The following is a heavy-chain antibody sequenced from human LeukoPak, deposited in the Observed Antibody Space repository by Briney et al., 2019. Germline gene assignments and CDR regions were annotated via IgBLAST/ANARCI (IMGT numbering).Heavy chain of an antibody. D-gene: IGHD6-13*01. Sequence: GGSLRLSCAASGFTFSSYGMHWVRQAPGKGLEWVAVIWYDGSNKYYADSVKGRFTISRDNSKNTLYLQMNSLRAEDTAVYYCAKLLFAAGPDWDYYYYGMDVWGQGTTVTVSS. J-gene: IGHJ6*02. CDR1: GFTFSSYG. CDR3: AKLLFAAGPDWDYYYYGMDV. V-gene: IGHV3-30*02. CDR2: IWYDGSNK.